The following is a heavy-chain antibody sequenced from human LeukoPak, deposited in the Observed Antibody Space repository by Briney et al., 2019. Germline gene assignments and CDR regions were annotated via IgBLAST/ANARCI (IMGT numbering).Heavy chain of an antibody. CDR1: GYNF. D-gene: IGHD3-10*01. V-gene: IGHV5-10-1*01. CDR3: ANLHYGSGSVSDF. J-gene: IGHJ4*02. Sequence: KGGESLKISCKGSGYNFISWVRQMPGKGRDGMGRIDPSDSYATYNPSFQGHVTISGDKSINTAYLQWSSLKASDTAMYYCANLHYGSGSVSDFWGQGTLVTVSS. CDR2: IDPSDSYA.